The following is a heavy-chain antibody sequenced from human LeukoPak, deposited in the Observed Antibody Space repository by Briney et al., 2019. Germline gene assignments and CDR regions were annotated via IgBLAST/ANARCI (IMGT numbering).Heavy chain of an antibody. CDR2: IRYDGSNK. CDR1: GFTFSSYG. D-gene: IGHD3-3*01. V-gene: IGHV3-30*02. Sequence: PGGSLRLSCAASGFTFSSYGMHWVRQAPGKGLEWVAFIRYDGSNKYYADSVKGRFTISRDNSKNTLYLQMNSLRAEDTAVYYCAREGLKFWSGYYRDYYYYYMDVWGKGTTVTVSS. J-gene: IGHJ6*03. CDR3: AREGLKFWSGYYRDYYYYYMDV.